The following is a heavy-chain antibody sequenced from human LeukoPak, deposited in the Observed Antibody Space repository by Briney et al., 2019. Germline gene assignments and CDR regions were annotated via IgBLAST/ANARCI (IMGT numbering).Heavy chain of an antibody. V-gene: IGHV3-30*18. D-gene: IGHD4-17*01. Sequence: PGTSLRLSRAASGFTFNNYGMSWVRQAPGKGLYWVGIVSNDGSTTYYADSVKGRFTISRDNSKNTLYLQMNNLRPEDTAAYYCAKHTTLPPSYYFDYWGQGTLVTVSS. CDR1: GFTFNNYG. CDR2: VSNDGSTT. J-gene: IGHJ4*02. CDR3: AKHTTLPPSYYFDY.